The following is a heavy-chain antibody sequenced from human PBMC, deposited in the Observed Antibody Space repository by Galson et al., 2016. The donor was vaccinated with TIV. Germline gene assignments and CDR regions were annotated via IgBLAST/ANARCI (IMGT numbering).Heavy chain of an antibody. D-gene: IGHD2-21*01. CDR3: ARPPYCGGDCYKYDH. V-gene: IGHV1-3*01. J-gene: IGHJ4*02. Sequence: SVKVSCKASGYTFAIYTMHWVRQAPGQRLEWLGWFNAGNGNTKYSQKFQGRVTITWDTSASTAYMELSSLRFEDTAVYNCARPPYCGGDCYKYDHWGQGTRVTVYS. CDR2: FNAGNGNT. CDR1: GYTFAIYT.